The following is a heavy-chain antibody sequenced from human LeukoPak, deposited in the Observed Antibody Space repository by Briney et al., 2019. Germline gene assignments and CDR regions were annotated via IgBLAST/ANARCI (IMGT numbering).Heavy chain of an antibody. CDR1: GGSVSIYY. J-gene: IGHJ4*02. CDR3: VRDRELTY. V-gene: IGHV4-59*02. D-gene: IGHD1-26*01. Sequence: SETLSLTCTVSGGSVSIYYWSWIRQPPGKGLEWIGYIYNSGSTNYNPSLRSRVTISVDTSKNQFSLKLNSVTAADTAVYYCVRDRELTYWSQGTLVTVSS. CDR2: IYNSGST.